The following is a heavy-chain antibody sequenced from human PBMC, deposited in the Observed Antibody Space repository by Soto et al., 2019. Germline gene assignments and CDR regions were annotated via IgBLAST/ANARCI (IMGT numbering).Heavy chain of an antibody. CDR2: IWDDGRRK. J-gene: IGHJ4*02. CDR1: GFTFSLYG. CDR3: ATWQGSLNFHY. V-gene: IGHV3-33*01. Sequence: QAQLVESGGGVVQPGRSLRLSCAASGFTFSLYGMHWVRQAPGKGLERVAAIWDDGRRKDNADSVKDRLFISRDNSKNTLYLQLDSLRPEDTAVYYCATWQGSLNFHYWGQGTLVTVSS.